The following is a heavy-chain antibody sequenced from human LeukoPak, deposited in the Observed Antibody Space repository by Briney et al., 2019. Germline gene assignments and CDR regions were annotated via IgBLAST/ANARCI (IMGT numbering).Heavy chain of an antibody. CDR1: GFTFSSYA. D-gene: IGHD1-1*01. Sequence: GGSLRLSCAASGFTFSSYAMHWVRQAPGKGLEWVAVISYDGSNKYYADSVKGRFTISRDNSKNTLYLQMNSLRAEDTAVYYCASDPLGTRPGFDYWGQGTLVTVSS. V-gene: IGHV3-30*04. J-gene: IGHJ4*02. CDR2: ISYDGSNK. CDR3: ASDPLGTRPGFDY.